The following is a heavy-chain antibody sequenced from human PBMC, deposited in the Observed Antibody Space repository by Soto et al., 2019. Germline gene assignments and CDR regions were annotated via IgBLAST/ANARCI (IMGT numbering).Heavy chain of an antibody. Sequence: PAGSPRLSSAASGFTFSSQTMNWVRQDPGLGLEWVSIIRDSGGSANYADSVQGRFTISRDNSKNTLYLQINSLRAEDTAIYYCVREGSGWYSRGSFDFWGRGTMVNVSS. D-gene: IGHD6-19*01. J-gene: IGHJ3*01. CDR1: GFTFSSQT. V-gene: IGHV3-23*01. CDR2: IRDSGGSA. CDR3: VREGSGWYSRGSFDF.